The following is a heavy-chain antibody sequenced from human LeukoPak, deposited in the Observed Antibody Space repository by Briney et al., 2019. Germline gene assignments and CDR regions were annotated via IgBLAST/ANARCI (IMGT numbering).Heavy chain of an antibody. D-gene: IGHD2-21*02. Sequence: ASVKVSCKASGYTFTSYDIDWVRQATGQGLEWMGWISAYNGNTNYAQKLQGRVTMTTDTSTSTAYMELRSLRSDDTAVYYCARDHDSDAFDIWGQGTMVTVSS. CDR3: ARDHDSDAFDI. J-gene: IGHJ3*02. CDR1: GYTFTSYD. CDR2: ISAYNGNT. V-gene: IGHV1-18*01.